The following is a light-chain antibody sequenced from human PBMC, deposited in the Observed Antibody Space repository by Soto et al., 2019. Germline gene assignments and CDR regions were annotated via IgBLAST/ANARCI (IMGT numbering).Light chain of an antibody. CDR2: GTS. Sequence: DVQMTQSPSSLSASVGDRVSITCRASQSITNWLAWYQQKPGKAPKSLIYGTSILQNGVPSRFSGSGSGTHFTLTIDSLQPEDFATYYCQQCNNFPPTFGGGTKVDIK. V-gene: IGKV1D-16*01. J-gene: IGKJ4*01. CDR1: QSITNW. CDR3: QQCNNFPPT.